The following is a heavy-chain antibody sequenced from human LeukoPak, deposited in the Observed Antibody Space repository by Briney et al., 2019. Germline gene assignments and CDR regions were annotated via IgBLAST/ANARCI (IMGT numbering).Heavy chain of an antibody. CDR1: GGSISSHY. J-gene: IGHJ4*02. Sequence: SETLSLTCTVSGGSISSHYWSWIRQPPGKGLVWIGYIYYSGSTNYNPSLKSRVTISVDTSKNQFSLKLSSVTAADTAVYYCARAAVAAVSFDYWGQGTLVTVSS. CDR3: ARAAVAAVSFDY. V-gene: IGHV4-59*11. D-gene: IGHD2-15*01. CDR2: IYYSGST.